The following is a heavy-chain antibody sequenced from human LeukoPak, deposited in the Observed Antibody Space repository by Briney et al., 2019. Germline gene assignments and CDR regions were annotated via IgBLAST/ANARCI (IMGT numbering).Heavy chain of an antibody. CDR3: ARLEGYCSGGSCYLYYFDY. CDR2: IYRSGNT. V-gene: IGHV4-4*07. D-gene: IGHD2-15*01. CDR1: GGSISSYF. J-gene: IGHJ4*02. Sequence: SETLPLTCTVSGGSISSYFWSWIRQPAGKAPEWIGRIYRSGNTNYNPSLKSRVTMSIDTSKNQFSLKLRSVTAADTAVYYCARLEGYCSGGSCYLYYFDYWGQGTLVTVSS.